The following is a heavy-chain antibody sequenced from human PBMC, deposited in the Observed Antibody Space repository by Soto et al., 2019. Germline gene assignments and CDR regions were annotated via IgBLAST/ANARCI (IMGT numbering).Heavy chain of an antibody. CDR2: LLRSGSSA. CDR3: AKDAISGDGIWLMDS. V-gene: IGHV3-23*01. Sequence: GGSLRLSCAASGFTFRNYAMTWARQAPGKGLEWVSSLLRSGSSAYYADSVRGRFTISSDTSANSLYLQMDNLRTEDTAIYYCAKDAISGDGIWLMDSWGQGTVVTVSS. D-gene: IGHD4-17*01. J-gene: IGHJ5*02. CDR1: GFTFRNYA.